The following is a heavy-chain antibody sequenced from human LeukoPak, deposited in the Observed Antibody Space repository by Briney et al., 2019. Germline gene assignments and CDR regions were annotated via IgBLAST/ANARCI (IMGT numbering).Heavy chain of an antibody. J-gene: IGHJ4*02. D-gene: IGHD3-10*01. CDR1: GFTFSSYW. Sequence: GGSLRLSCAASGFTFSSYWMSWVRQAPGKGLEWVANIKQDGSEKYYVDSVKGRFTISRDNAKNSLYLQMNSLRAEDTAVYYCARTSITMVRGVIIEVFDHWGQGTLVTVSS. V-gene: IGHV3-7*03. CDR3: ARTSITMVRGVIIEVFDH. CDR2: IKQDGSEK.